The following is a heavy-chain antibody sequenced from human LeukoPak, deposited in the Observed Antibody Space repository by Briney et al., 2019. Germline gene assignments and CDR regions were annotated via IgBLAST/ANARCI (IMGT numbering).Heavy chain of an antibody. D-gene: IGHD6-13*01. CDR2: IIPIFGTA. J-gene: IGHJ5*02. Sequence: SVKVSCKASGGTFSSYAISWVRQAPGQGLEWMGGIIPIFGTANYAQKFQGRVTITADESTSTAYMELSSLRSEDTAVYYCARDLSAAAVWFDPWGQGTLVTVSS. CDR3: ARDLSAAAVWFDP. V-gene: IGHV1-69*13. CDR1: GGTFSSYA.